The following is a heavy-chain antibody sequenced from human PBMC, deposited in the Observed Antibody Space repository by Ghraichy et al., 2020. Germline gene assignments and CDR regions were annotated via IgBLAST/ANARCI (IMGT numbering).Heavy chain of an antibody. CDR1: GGSISSYY. CDR2: IYYSGST. D-gene: IGHD3-10*01. J-gene: IGHJ4*02. V-gene: IGHV4-59*01. Sequence: SQTLSLTCTVSGGSISSYYWSWIRQPPGKGLEWIEYIYYSGSTNYNPSLKSRVTISVDTSKNQFSLKLSSVTAADTAVYYCARDARVRGDYFDYWGQGTLVTVSS. CDR3: ARDARVRGDYFDY.